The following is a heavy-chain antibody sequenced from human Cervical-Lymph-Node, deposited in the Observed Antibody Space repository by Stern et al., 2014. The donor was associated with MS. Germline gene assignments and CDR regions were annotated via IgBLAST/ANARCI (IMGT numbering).Heavy chain of an antibody. J-gene: IGHJ4*02. CDR3: ARGHIPYAYNYLFDY. Sequence: VQLVQSGGGVVQPGTSLRLSCAASGFTFSSYGMHWVRQAPGKGLEWVALAWYDGSTAYYTNSVKGRFTISRDNSKNTLSLQMNSLTAEDTAVYYCARGHIPYAYNYLFDYWGQGILVTVSS. V-gene: IGHV3-33*01. D-gene: IGHD5-24*01. CDR1: GFTFSSYG. CDR2: AWYDGSTA.